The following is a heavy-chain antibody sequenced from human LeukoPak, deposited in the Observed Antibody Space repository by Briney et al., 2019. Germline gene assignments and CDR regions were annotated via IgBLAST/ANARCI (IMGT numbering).Heavy chain of an antibody. D-gene: IGHD6-13*01. J-gene: IGHJ3*02. CDR1: GFTFSSYS. V-gene: IGHV3-21*04. CDR3: AKAIAAAIDAFDI. Sequence: GGSLRLSCAASGFTFSSYSMNWVRQAPGKGLEWVSSISSSSSYIYYADSVKGRFTISRDNAKNSLYLQMNSLRAEDTALYYCAKAIAAAIDAFDIWGQGTMVTVSS. CDR2: ISSSSSYI.